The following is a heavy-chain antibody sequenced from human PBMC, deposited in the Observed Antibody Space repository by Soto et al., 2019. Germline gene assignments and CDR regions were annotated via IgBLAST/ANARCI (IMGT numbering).Heavy chain of an antibody. CDR2: IIPIFGTA. CDR3: ARSPSYCSSTSCYLVYDP. Sequence: SVKVSCKASGGTFSSYAISWVRQAPGQGLEWMGGIIPIFGTANYAQKFQGRVTITADESTSTAYMELSSLRSEDTAVYYCARSPSYCSSTSCYLVYDPWGQGTLVTVSS. V-gene: IGHV1-69*13. D-gene: IGHD2-2*01. CDR1: GGTFSSYA. J-gene: IGHJ5*02.